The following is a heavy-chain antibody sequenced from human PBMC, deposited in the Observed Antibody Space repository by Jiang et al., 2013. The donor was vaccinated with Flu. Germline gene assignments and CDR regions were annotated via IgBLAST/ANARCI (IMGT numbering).Heavy chain of an antibody. J-gene: IGHJ4*02. CDR3: VRESSSGPY. Sequence: SAAWMSWVRQAPGKGLEWVGRIKTNTEGGSTYYTTPVKGRFTISRDDSKNTVFLQMSGLKTEDTAVYYCVRESSSGPYWGQGTLVTISS. D-gene: IGHD3-22*01. CDR2: IKTNTEGGST. CDR1: SAAW. V-gene: IGHV3-15*01.